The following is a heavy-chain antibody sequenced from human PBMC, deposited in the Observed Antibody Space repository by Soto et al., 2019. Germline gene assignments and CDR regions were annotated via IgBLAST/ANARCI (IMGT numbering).Heavy chain of an antibody. V-gene: IGHV4-59*01. J-gene: IGHJ4*02. D-gene: IGHD1-26*01. CDR1: GGSIKNYY. CDR2: IYYSGST. Sequence: QVQLQESGPGLVKPSETLSLTCTVSGGSIKNYYWCWIRQPPGKGLEWIGYIYYSGSTNYNPSLKSRVTISVDTSKNQFSLKLSSVTAADTAVYYCARRYGGNFDYWGQGTLVTVSS. CDR3: ARRYGGNFDY.